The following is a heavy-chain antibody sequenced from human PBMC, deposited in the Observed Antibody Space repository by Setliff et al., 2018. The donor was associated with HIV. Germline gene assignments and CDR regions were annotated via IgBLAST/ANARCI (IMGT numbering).Heavy chain of an antibody. J-gene: IGHJ4*02. D-gene: IGHD7-27*01. Sequence: GASVKVSCKTSGYLFTSHDINWVRQATGQGLEWLGWMNPINGDTGYAQEFQDRVTLTRDTSIDTAYMELSSLRSEDTAVYYCARGSGDVGDYWDQGSLVTVSS. CDR1: GYLFTSHD. CDR3: ARGSGDVGDY. V-gene: IGHV1-8*01. CDR2: MNPINGDT.